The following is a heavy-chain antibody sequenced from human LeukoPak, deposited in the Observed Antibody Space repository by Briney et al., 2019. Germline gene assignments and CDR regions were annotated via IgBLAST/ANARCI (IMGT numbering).Heavy chain of an antibody. CDR3: ARGRSGLAAAGTYDY. V-gene: IGHV1-8*01. Sequence: ASVKVSCKASGYTFTSSDINWVRQAAGQGLGWMGWINPNSGRTGYAQKFQGRVTMTANTSINTAYMELSSLRFDDTAVYYCARGRSGLAAAGTYDYWGQGTLITVSS. CDR1: GYTFTSSD. CDR2: INPNSGRT. J-gene: IGHJ4*02. D-gene: IGHD6-13*01.